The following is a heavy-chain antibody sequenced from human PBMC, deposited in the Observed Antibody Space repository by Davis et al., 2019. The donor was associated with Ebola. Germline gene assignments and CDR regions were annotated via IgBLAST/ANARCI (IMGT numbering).Heavy chain of an antibody. J-gene: IGHJ4*02. CDR2: IGPSGNSF. CDR3: ARKRVDGGVDY. D-gene: IGHD4-23*01. Sequence: GESLKISCEVSGFTFSDYYMSWIRQAPGKGLEWIAYIGPSGNSFYCADSVKGRFTISRDDAKNSSYLQMNSLRADDTAVYYCARKRVDGGVDYWGQGTLVTVSS. CDR1: GFTFSDYY. V-gene: IGHV3-11*04.